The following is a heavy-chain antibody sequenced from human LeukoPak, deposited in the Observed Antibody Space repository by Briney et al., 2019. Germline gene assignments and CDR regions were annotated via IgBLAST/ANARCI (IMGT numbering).Heavy chain of an antibody. J-gene: IGHJ5*02. Sequence: GGSLRLSCAASGFTFSSYAMSWVRQAPGKGLEWVSAISGSGGSTYYADSVKGRFTISRDNAKNTLYLQMNSLRAEDTAVYYCARWFGELYGWFDPWGQGTLVTVSS. V-gene: IGHV3-23*01. CDR1: GFTFSSYA. CDR2: ISGSGGST. CDR3: ARWFGELYGWFDP. D-gene: IGHD3-10*01.